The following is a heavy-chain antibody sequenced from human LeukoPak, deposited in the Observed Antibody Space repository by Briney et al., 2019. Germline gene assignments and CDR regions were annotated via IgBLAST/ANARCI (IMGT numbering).Heavy chain of an antibody. V-gene: IGHV1-3*03. Sequence: ASVKVSCKASGYTFTSYAMHWVRQAPGQRLEWMGWINAGNGNTKYSQEFQGRVTMTRDTSTSTVYMELSSLRSEDTAVYYCARDGGPGTTMVRGVNDYWGQGTLVTVSS. CDR2: INAGNGNT. CDR3: ARDGGPGTTMVRGVNDY. CDR1: GYTFTSYA. D-gene: IGHD3-10*01. J-gene: IGHJ4*02.